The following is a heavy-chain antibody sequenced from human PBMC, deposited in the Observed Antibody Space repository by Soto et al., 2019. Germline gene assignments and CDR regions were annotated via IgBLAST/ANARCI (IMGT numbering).Heavy chain of an antibody. CDR3: ARGVDAGVDV. V-gene: IGHV1-8*01. D-gene: IGHD1-1*01. Sequence: QVQLVQSGAEVTKPGASVKVSCKASGYTFTSYDINWVRQATGQGLEWMGWMSPNSGATGYAQKLQGRVTMTRDTSISTAYMELSNLRSEETAIYYCARGVDAGVDVWGQGSTVTVSS. CDR1: GYTFTSYD. J-gene: IGHJ6*02. CDR2: MSPNSGAT.